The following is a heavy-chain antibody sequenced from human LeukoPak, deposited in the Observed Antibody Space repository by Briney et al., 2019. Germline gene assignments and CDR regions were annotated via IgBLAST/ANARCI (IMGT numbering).Heavy chain of an antibody. V-gene: IGHV4-59*01. CDR3: ARDGHYYDSSGYYYVFDY. J-gene: IGHJ4*02. CDR1: GGSISSYY. CDR2: IYYSGST. Sequence: SETLSLTYTVSGGSISSYYWSWIRQPPGKGLEWIGYIYYSGSTNYIPSLKSRVTISVDTSKNQFSLKLSSVTAADTAVYYCARDGHYYDSSGYYYVFDYWGQGTLVTVSS. D-gene: IGHD3-22*01.